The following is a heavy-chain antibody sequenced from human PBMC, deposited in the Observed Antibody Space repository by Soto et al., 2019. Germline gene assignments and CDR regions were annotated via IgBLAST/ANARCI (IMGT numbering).Heavy chain of an antibody. CDR1: GWCITSYL. CDR2: ISFSGAT. J-gene: IGHJ4*02. CDR3: ASYRSDGYKRYFEF. D-gene: IGHD5-12*01. V-gene: IGHV4-59*01. Sequence: XETLSLTPTVSGWCITSYLWSWIRETPGKGLDWIGSISFSGATYINPSLKGRAALSVDTSENHLSLTLNSVTSADTAVYFWASYRSDGYKRYFEFWRQGTQVIGSS.